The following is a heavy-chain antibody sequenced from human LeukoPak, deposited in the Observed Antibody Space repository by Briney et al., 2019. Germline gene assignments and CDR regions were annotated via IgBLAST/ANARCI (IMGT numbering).Heavy chain of an antibody. CDR3: ARDGGGGSRGDI. D-gene: IGHD2-15*01. CDR1: GGSISSGDYY. J-gene: IGHJ3*02. Sequence: SETLSLTCTVSGGSISSGDYYWSWIRQPPGKGLEWIGYIYYSGSTYYNPSLKSRVTISVDTSKNQFSLKLSSVTAADTAVYYCARDGGGGSRGDIWGQGTMVTVSS. CDR2: IYYSGST. V-gene: IGHV4-30-4*01.